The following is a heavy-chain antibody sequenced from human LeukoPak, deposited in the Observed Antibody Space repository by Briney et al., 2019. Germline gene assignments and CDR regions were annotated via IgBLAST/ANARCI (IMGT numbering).Heavy chain of an antibody. D-gene: IGHD3-10*01. CDR3: ATLQALITMVRGAAFDY. Sequence: ASVKVSCKASGGTFSSYAISWVRQAPGKGLEWMGGFDPEDGETIYAQKFQGRVTMTEDTSTDTAYMELSSLRSEDTAVYYCATLQALITMVRGAAFDYWGQGTLVTVSS. V-gene: IGHV1-24*01. CDR2: FDPEDGET. CDR1: GGTFSSYA. J-gene: IGHJ4*02.